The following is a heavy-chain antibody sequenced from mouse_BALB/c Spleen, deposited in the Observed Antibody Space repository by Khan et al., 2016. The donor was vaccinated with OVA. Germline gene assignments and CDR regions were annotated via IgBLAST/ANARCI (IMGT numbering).Heavy chain of an antibody. Sequence: QVQLQQSGAELAKPGASVKMSCKASGYTFINYWILWIKQRPGQGLEWIGYINPSTGYTEYNQNFKDKATLTADMSSSTAYMQLSSLTSEDSAVYYCARSGLRWDFDYWGQGTTLTVSS. V-gene: IGHV1-7*01. CDR1: GYTFINYW. CDR3: ARSGLRWDFDY. J-gene: IGHJ2*01. D-gene: IGHD1-1*01. CDR2: INPSTGYT.